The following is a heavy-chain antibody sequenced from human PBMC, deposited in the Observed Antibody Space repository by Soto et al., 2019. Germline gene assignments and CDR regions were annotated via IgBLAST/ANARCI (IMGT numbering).Heavy chain of an antibody. CDR2: IYYSGST. CDR3: AGEPIAVVQRYYYYGMDV. J-gene: IGHJ6*02. Sequence: PSETLSLTCTVSGGSISSSSYYWGWIRQPPGKGLEWIGSIYYSGSTYYNPSLKSRVTISVDTSKNQFSLKLSSVTAADTAVYYCAGEPIAVVQRYYYYGMDVWGQGTTVTVSS. V-gene: IGHV4-39*02. D-gene: IGHD6-19*01. CDR1: GGSISSSSYY.